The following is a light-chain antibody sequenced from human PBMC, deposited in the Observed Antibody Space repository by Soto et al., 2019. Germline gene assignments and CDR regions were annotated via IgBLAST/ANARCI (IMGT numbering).Light chain of an antibody. J-gene: IGKJ2*01. Sequence: DIQMTQSPSTLSATVGDRVTITCRASQTIGTWLAWYQHKPGQAPTFLIYHAASLETVVPLRFSGAESGTEFNLTVTILQPADVATCYYHQYKGYLYSFGHRNKREI. CDR3: HQYKGYLYS. CDR1: QTIGTW. V-gene: IGKV1-5*01. CDR2: HAA.